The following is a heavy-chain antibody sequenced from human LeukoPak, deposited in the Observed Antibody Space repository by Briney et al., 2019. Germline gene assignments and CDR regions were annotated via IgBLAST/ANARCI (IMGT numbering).Heavy chain of an antibody. D-gene: IGHD6-19*01. CDR1: GFTLSSTG. CDR2: MWFDGSNK. V-gene: IGHV3-33*01. CDR3: ARGTSAGSGWSFDY. Sequence: PGGPLRLSCEAPGFTLSSTGSPGGAQAPGKGRGWGAVMWFDGSNKYYADSVKGRFTISRDNSKNTLYLQMNSLRAEDTAVYYCARGTSAGSGWSFDYWGQGTLVTVSS. J-gene: IGHJ4*02.